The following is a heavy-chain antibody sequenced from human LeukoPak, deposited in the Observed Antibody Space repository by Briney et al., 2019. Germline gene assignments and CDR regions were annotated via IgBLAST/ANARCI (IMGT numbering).Heavy chain of an antibody. J-gene: IGHJ5*02. CDR1: GGTGSSYA. CDR2: IIGIFGTA. Sequence: SVKVSCKASGGTGSSYAISWVRQAPGQGLEWMGGIIGIFGTANCAQKFQGRVTITTDESASTAYMELSSLRSEDTAVYYCARGITGTNWFDPWGQGPLVTVSS. CDR3: ARGITGTNWFDP. D-gene: IGHD1-7*01. V-gene: IGHV1-69*05.